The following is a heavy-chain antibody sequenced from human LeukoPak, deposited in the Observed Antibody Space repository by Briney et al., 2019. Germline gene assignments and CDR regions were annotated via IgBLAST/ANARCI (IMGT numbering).Heavy chain of an antibody. CDR1: GFKFRDYY. D-gene: IGHD3-22*01. CDR2: ISMSGSVI. CDR3: ARGGWSRGWFDP. Sequence: GGSLRLSCAASGFKFRDYYMSWIRQAPGKGLEWISYISMSGSVIQYSDSVKGRFTTSRDNVKNSLHLQMDSLRVDDTAAYYCARGGWSRGWFDPWGQGTLVSVSS. J-gene: IGHJ5*02. V-gene: IGHV3-11*01.